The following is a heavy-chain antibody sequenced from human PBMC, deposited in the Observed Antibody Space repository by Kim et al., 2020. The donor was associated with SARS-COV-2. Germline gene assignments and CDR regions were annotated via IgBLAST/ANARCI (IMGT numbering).Heavy chain of an antibody. D-gene: IGHD3-10*01. V-gene: IGHV4-59*01. Sequence: SETLSLTCTVSGGSISSYYWSWIRQPPGKGLEWIGYIYNSGSNNYNPSPKSGVTILLDTSKNQSSLKLSSATAADTAVFYCARVPSPYGSGRTYPFDYW. J-gene: IGHJ4*01. CDR2: IYNSGSN. CDR1: GGSISSYY. CDR3: ARVPSPYGSGRTYPFDY.